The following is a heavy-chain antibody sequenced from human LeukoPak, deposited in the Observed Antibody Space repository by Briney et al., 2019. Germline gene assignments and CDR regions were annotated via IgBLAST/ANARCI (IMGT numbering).Heavy chain of an antibody. CDR3: AKAAYDFWSGYLD. Sequence: GASLRLSCAASGFTFSSYAMSWVRQAPGKGLEWVSAFSGSGGSTYYADSVKGRFTISRDNSKNTLYLQMNSLRAEDTAVYYCAKAAYDFWSGYLDWGQGTLVTVSS. J-gene: IGHJ4*02. CDR1: GFTFSSYA. V-gene: IGHV3-23*01. D-gene: IGHD3-3*01. CDR2: FSGSGGST.